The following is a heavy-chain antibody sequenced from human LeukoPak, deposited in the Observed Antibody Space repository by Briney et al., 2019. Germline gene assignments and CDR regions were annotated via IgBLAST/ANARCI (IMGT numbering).Heavy chain of an antibody. J-gene: IGHJ5*02. D-gene: IGHD2-21*02. V-gene: IGHV4-61*01. Sequence: SETLSLTCTVSGGSISSGSYYWSWIRQPPGKGLEWIGYIYYSGSTNYNPSLKSRVTISVDTSKNQFSLKLSSVTAADTAVYYCARLTPAVVVTATPYNWFDPWGQGTLVTVSS. CDR3: ARLTPAVVVTATPYNWFDP. CDR2: IYYSGST. CDR1: GGSISSGSYY.